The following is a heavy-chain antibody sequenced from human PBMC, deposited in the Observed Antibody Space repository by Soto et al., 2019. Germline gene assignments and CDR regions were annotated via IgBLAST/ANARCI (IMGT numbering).Heavy chain of an antibody. J-gene: IGHJ4*02. V-gene: IGHV3-7*05. Sequence: EVQLVESGGGLVQPGGSLRLSCAASGFTFSSYWMSWVRQAAGKGLEWLANIKKDGSEKYYVDSVKGRFTISRVTAQNSLHMEINTLRAEVTAVYYCAGVRFWEWLEYYSDYRGQGPLVTVSS. CDR2: IKKDGSEK. CDR3: AGVRFWEWLEYYSDY. D-gene: IGHD3-3*01. CDR1: GFTFSSYW.